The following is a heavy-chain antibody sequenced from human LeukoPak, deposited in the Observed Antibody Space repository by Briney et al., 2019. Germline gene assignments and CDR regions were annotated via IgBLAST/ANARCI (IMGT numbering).Heavy chain of an antibody. V-gene: IGHV4-59*01. J-gene: IGHJ5*02. D-gene: IGHD6-13*01. CDR3: ARRIAAAGLTWFDP. Sequence: PSETLSLTCAVYGGSFSSYYWSWIRQPPGKGLEWIGYIYYSGSTNYNPSLKSRVTISVDTSKNQFSLKLSSVTAADTAVYYCARRIAAAGLTWFDPWGQGTLVTVSS. CDR1: GGSFSSYY. CDR2: IYYSGST.